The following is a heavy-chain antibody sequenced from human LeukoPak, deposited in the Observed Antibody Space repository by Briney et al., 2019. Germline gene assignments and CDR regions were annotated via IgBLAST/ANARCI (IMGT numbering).Heavy chain of an antibody. CDR3: ARAASTNYYYYMDV. Sequence: GGSLRLSCAASGFTFSSYWMSWVRQAPGKGLEWVANIKQDGSEKYYVDSVKGRFTISRDNAKNSLYLQMNSLRAEDTALYYCARAASTNYYYYMDVWGKGTTVTVSS. J-gene: IGHJ6*03. V-gene: IGHV3-7*03. CDR2: IKQDGSEK. CDR1: GFTFSSYW.